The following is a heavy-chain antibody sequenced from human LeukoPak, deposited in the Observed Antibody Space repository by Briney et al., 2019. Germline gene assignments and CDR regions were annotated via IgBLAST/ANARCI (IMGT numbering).Heavy chain of an antibody. CDR1: GFTFSSYG. CDR2: ISYDGSNK. CDR3: ANGVAGTFYYYYGMDV. J-gene: IGHJ6*02. Sequence: PGGSLRLSCAASGFTFSSYGMHWVRQAPGKGLEWVAVISYDGSNKYYADSVKGRFTISRDNSKNTLYLQMNSLRAEDTAVYYCANGVAGTFYYYYGMDVWGQGTTVTVSS. V-gene: IGHV3-30*18. D-gene: IGHD6-19*01.